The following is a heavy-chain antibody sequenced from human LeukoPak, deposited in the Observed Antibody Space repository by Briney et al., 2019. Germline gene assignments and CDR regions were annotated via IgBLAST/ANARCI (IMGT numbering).Heavy chain of an antibody. CDR2: ISGNGATT. Sequence: GGSLRLSCAASGFNFDDYAMHWVRQAPGKGLEWVSLISGNGATTSYAESVMGRFTISRDNSKNSLFLRMNSLRTEDSALYYCVKERERLNYFDYWGQGTLVTVSS. CDR1: GFNFDDYA. V-gene: IGHV3-43*02. J-gene: IGHJ4*02. CDR3: VKERERLNYFDY. D-gene: IGHD1-26*01.